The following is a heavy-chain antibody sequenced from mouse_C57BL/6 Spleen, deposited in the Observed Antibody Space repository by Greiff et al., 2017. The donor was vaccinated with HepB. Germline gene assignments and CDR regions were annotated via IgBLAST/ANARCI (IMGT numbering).Heavy chain of an antibody. CDR2: INPGSGGT. J-gene: IGHJ3*01. CDR3: ARRGYYGSSYWFAY. V-gene: IGHV1-54*01. CDR1: GYAFTNYL. Sequence: VQLQQSGAELVRPGTSVKVSCKASGYAFTNYLIEWVKQRPGQGLEWIGVINPGSGGTNYNEKFKGKATLTADKSSSTAYMQLSSLTSEDSAVYFCARRGYYGSSYWFAYWGQGTLVTVSA. D-gene: IGHD1-1*01.